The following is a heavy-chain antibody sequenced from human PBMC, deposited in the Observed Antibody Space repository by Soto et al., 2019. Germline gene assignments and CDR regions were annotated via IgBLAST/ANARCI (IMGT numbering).Heavy chain of an antibody. Sequence: GGSLRLSCAASGFTFSSYSMNWVRQAPGKGLEWVSYISSSSSTIYYADSVKGRFTISRDNAKNSLYLQMNSLRDEDTAVYYCARSRDYGDTPNLDYWGQGTLVTVSS. CDR3: ARSRDYGDTPNLDY. CDR2: ISSSSSTI. D-gene: IGHD4-17*01. CDR1: GFTFSSYS. J-gene: IGHJ4*02. V-gene: IGHV3-48*02.